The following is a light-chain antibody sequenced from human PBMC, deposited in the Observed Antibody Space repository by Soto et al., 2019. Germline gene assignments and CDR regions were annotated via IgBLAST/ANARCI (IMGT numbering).Light chain of an antibody. CDR2: DVS. V-gene: IGLV2-11*01. CDR1: SNDVGGYDY. J-gene: IGLJ1*01. Sequence: QSVMTQHRSVSGTPGKSITIACTGTSNDVGGYDYVSWYQQHPGKAPKLIIYDVSKRPSGVPDRFSGSKSGNTASLTISGLQAEDEADYYCCSYAGTFSYVFGTATKVTVL. CDR3: CSYAGTFSYV.